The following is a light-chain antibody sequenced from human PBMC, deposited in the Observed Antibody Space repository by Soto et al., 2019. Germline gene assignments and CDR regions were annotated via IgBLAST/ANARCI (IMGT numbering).Light chain of an antibody. CDR3: CSYAGSTVQ. Sequence: QSALTQPASVSGSPGQSITISCTGTSSDVGSYNLVSWYQHHPGKAPKLMIYEVSKRPSGVSNRFSGSKSGNTASLTISGLQAEDEAHYHCCSYAGSTVQFGGGTQLTVL. CDR2: EVS. J-gene: IGLJ7*01. CDR1: SSDVGSYNL. V-gene: IGLV2-23*02.